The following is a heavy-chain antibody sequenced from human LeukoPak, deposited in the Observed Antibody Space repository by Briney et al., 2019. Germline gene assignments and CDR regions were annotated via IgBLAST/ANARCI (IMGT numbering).Heavy chain of an antibody. CDR3: ATWRTAKTGFDY. V-gene: IGHV4-39*01. CDR2: IYYSGSP. CDR1: GGSLSNNNYY. Sequence: ASETLSVTCTVSGGSLSNNNYYWAWIRQPPGKELECIGSIYYSGSPYYNPSLKSRVTISVDTSKNQFSLRLSSVTAADTAVYYCATWRTAKTGFDYWGQGTLVTVSP. J-gene: IGHJ4*02. D-gene: IGHD1-1*01.